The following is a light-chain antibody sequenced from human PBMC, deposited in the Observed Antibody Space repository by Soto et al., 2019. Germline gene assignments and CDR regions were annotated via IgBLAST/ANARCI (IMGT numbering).Light chain of an antibody. J-gene: IGKJ1*01. V-gene: IGKV1-8*01. CDR2: AVS. Sequence: AVLLTQSPSSFSASTGDRATITCRASQDIHNYLAWYQQVPGKAPKLLLYAVSILQTGVPSRFSGSGSGTDFTLTIDGLQSEEFATYFCKHYYNYPWTFGQGTTVE. CDR3: KHYYNYPWT. CDR1: QDIHNY.